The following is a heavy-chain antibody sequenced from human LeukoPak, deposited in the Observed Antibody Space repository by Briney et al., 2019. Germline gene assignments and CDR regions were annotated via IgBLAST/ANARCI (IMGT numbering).Heavy chain of an antibody. D-gene: IGHD6-13*01. J-gene: IGHJ4*02. CDR1: GFTFSSYG. CDR3: ARVGSSWFYFDY. Sequence: GGSLRLSCAASGFTFSSYGMHWVRQAPGKGLEWVTLISYDGNNKYYADSVKGRFTISRDNSKNTLYLQMNSLRADDTAVYYCARVGSSWFYFDYWGQGTLVTVSS. CDR2: ISYDGNNK. V-gene: IGHV3-30*03.